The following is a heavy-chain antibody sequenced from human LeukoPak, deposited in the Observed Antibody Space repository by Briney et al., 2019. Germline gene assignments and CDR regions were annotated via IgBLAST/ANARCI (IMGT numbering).Heavy chain of an antibody. Sequence: SQTLSLACTVSGGSISSGDYYWSWIRQPPGKGLKWIVYNYYSGSTYYNPSLKSRVTISVDTSQNQFSLKLSSVTAADTAVYYCARPPHDHGGGRAIGAFDIWGQGTMVTVSS. V-gene: IGHV4-30-4*08. CDR3: ARPPHDHGGGRAIGAFDI. CDR2: NYYSGST. J-gene: IGHJ3*02. CDR1: GGSISSGDYY. D-gene: IGHD4-23*01.